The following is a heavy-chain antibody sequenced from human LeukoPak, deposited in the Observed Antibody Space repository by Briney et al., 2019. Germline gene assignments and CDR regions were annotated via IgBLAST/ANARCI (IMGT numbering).Heavy chain of an antibody. J-gene: IGHJ4*02. CDR2: ISGSGGST. D-gene: IGHD3-22*01. Sequence: GGSLRLSCAASGFTFSSYAMSWVRQAPGKGLEWVSAISGSGGSTYYADSVKGRFTISRDNSKNTLYLQMNSLRAEDTAVYYCAKDRLERSLRAYDGSGYQAPFDYWGQGTLVTVSS. CDR3: AKDRLERSLRAYDGSGYQAPFDY. V-gene: IGHV3-23*01. CDR1: GFTFSSYA.